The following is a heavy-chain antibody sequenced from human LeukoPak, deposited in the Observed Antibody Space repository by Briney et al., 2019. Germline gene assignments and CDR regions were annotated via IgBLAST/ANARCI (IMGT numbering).Heavy chain of an antibody. Sequence: SETLSLTCTVSGDSISSYYWSWIRQPAGKGLEWIGRIHPSGSTNYNPSLKSRVTLSVDTSKNEFSLKLSSVTAADTAVYYCARVTWVVALYYFDYWGQGTLVTVSS. V-gene: IGHV4-4*07. J-gene: IGHJ4*02. CDR2: IHPSGST. CDR3: ARVTWVVALYYFDY. D-gene: IGHD2-15*01. CDR1: GDSISSYY.